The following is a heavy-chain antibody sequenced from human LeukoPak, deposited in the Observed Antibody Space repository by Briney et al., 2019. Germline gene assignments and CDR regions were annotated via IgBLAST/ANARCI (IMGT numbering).Heavy chain of an antibody. D-gene: IGHD1-26*01. J-gene: IGHJ6*02. Sequence: GGSLRLSCAASGFTVSSNYMSWVRQAPGKGLEWVSVIYSGGSTYYADSVKGRFTISRDNSKNTLYLQMNSLRAEDTAVYYCARGGGDYYYCMDVWGQGTTVTVSS. CDR2: IYSGGST. V-gene: IGHV3-53*01. CDR3: ARGGGDYYYCMDV. CDR1: GFTVSSNY.